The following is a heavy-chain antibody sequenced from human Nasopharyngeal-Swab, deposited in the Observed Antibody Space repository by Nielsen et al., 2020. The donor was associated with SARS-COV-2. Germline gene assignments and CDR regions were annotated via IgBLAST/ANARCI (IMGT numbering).Heavy chain of an antibody. J-gene: IGHJ6*02. Sequence: SETLSLTCTVSGGSVSSGSYYWSWIRQPPGKGLEWIGYIYYSGSTNYNPSLKSRVTISVDTSKNQFSLKLSSLTAADTAVYYCARDASNYGDYYYYYGMDVWGQGTTVTVSS. CDR1: GGSVSSGSYY. CDR3: ARDASNYGDYYYYYGMDV. CDR2: IYYSGST. D-gene: IGHD4-11*01. V-gene: IGHV4-61*01.